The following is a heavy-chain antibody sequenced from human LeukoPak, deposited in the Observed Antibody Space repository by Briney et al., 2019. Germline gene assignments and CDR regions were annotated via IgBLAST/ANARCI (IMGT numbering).Heavy chain of an antibody. Sequence: GGSLRLSCAAFGFTFSSYAMSWVRQAPGKGLEWVSAISGSGGSTYYADSVKGRFTISRDNSKNTLYLQMNSLRAEDTAVYYCAARSLTGTNVRDYWGQGTLVTVSS. CDR1: GFTFSSYA. J-gene: IGHJ4*02. D-gene: IGHD1-20*01. V-gene: IGHV3-23*01. CDR2: ISGSGGST. CDR3: AARSLTGTNVRDY.